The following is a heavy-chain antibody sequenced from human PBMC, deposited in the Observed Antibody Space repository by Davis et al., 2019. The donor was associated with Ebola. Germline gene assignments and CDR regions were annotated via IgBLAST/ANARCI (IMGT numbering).Heavy chain of an antibody. V-gene: IGHV1-24*01. Sequence: ASVKVSCKVSGYTLTELSMHWVRQAPGKGLEWMGGFDPEDGETIYAQKFQGRVTMTEDTSTDTAYMELSSLRSEDTAAYYCATDSMTTVTFVYWGQGTLVTVSS. D-gene: IGHD4-17*01. J-gene: IGHJ4*02. CDR1: GYTLTELS. CDR3: ATDSMTTVTFVY. CDR2: FDPEDGET.